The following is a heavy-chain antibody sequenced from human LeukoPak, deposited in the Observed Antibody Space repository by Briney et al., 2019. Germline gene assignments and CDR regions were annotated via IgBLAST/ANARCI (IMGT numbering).Heavy chain of an antibody. Sequence: PSETLSLTCAVYGGSSSGYYWSWIRQPPGKGLEWIGEINHSGSTNYNPSLKSRVTISVDTSKNQFSLRLSSVTAADTAVYFCARTGRILDWFDPWGQGTLVTVSS. CDR1: GGSSSGYY. CDR2: INHSGST. CDR3: ARTGRILDWFDP. V-gene: IGHV4-34*01. J-gene: IGHJ5*02. D-gene: IGHD2-15*01.